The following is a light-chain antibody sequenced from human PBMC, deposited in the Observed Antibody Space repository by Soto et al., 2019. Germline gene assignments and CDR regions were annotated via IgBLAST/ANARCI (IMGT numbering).Light chain of an antibody. CDR1: QTIYSN. CDR2: DAS. Sequence: IVMTKSPATLSVSTGERATLSCRAGQTIYSNVAWYQQRPGQAPRLLIFDASTRATGIPARFSGSGSGTEFTLSISSLQSEDFAVYYCQQYGSSRLTFGGGTKVDIK. CDR3: QQYGSSRLT. J-gene: IGKJ4*01. V-gene: IGKV3-15*01.